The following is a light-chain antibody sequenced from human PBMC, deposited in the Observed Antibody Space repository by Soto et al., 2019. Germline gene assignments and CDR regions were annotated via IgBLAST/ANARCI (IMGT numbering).Light chain of an antibody. V-gene: IGKV3-20*01. CDR1: QSVSSSY. CDR3: QQYGSSPPT. CDR2: GAS. J-gene: IGKJ1*01. Sequence: EIVMTQSPATLSVSPGERATLSCRASQSVSSSYLAWYQQKPGQAPRLLIYGASSRATGIPDRFSGSGSGTDFTLTISRLEPEDFAVYYCQQYGSSPPTFSQGTKVDIK.